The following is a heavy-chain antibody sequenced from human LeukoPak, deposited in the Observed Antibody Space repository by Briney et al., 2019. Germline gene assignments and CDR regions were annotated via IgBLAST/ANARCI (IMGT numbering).Heavy chain of an antibody. V-gene: IGHV3-48*03. CDR3: AKEKVVVVIDSGPGAFDI. CDR2: ISSSGSTI. Sequence: PGGSLRLSCAASGFTFSSYEMNWVRQAPGKGLEWVSYISSSGSTIYYADSVKGRFTISRDNAKNTLYLQMNSLRAEDTAVYYCAKEKVVVVIDSGPGAFDIWGQGTMVTVSS. CDR1: GFTFSSYE. J-gene: IGHJ3*02. D-gene: IGHD3-22*01.